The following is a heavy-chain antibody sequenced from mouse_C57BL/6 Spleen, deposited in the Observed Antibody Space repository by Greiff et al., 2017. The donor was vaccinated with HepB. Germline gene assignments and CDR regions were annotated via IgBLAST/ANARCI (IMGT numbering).Heavy chain of an antibody. D-gene: IGHD3-2*02. CDR3: TTGTAQATIAY. CDR2: IDPEDGDT. V-gene: IGHV14-1*01. Sequence: DVKLQESGAELVRPGASVKLSCTASGFNIKDYYMHWVKQRPEQGLEWIGRIDPEDGDTEYAPKFQGKATMTADTSSNTAYLQLSSLTSEDTAVYYCTTGTAQATIAYWGQGTLVTVSA. J-gene: IGHJ3*01. CDR1: GFNIKDYY.